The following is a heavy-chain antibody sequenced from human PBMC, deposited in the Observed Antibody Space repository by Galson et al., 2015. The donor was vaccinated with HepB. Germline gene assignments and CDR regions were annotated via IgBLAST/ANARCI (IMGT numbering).Heavy chain of an antibody. Sequence: IYGGGKTDYADSVKGRFTISRDNVKNTVYLEMNSLRADDTAVYFCARAIYYYDSIGFTFDYWGQGTLVSVSS. CDR3: ARAIYYYDSIGFTFDY. D-gene: IGHD3-22*01. J-gene: IGHJ4*02. CDR2: IYGGGKT. V-gene: IGHV3-53*01.